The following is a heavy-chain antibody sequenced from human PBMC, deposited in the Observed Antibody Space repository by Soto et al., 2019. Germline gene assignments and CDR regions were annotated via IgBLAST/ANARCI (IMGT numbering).Heavy chain of an antibody. J-gene: IGHJ4*02. CDR1: GDTFAFHS. D-gene: IGHD3-10*01. V-gene: IGHV1-69*02. Sequence: QVQLVQSGAEVKRPGSSVKVSCKASGDTFAFHSINWVRQAPGLGLEWMGRINPILSMSNYAQRFQGRVTMTSDKSTNTAYMVLSSLRSEDTAIYYCATSYGSGYRDFDYWGQGALVTVSS. CDR2: INPILSMS. CDR3: ATSYGSGYRDFDY.